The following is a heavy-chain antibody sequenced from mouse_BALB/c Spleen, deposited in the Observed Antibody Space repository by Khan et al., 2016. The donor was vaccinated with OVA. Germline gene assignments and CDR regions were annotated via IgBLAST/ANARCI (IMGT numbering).Heavy chain of an antibody. D-gene: IGHD2-2*01. J-gene: IGHJ2*01. CDR2: ISYSGST. Sequence: EVQLQESGPGLVKPSQSLPLTCTVTGYSITSDYAWNWIRQFPGNKLEWMGYISYSGSTSYHPSLKSRISITRDTSKNQFFLQLNSVTTEDTATYYGARSIYYGYAYLDYWGQGTTLTVSS. V-gene: IGHV3-2*02. CDR1: GYSITSDYA. CDR3: ARSIYYGYAYLDY.